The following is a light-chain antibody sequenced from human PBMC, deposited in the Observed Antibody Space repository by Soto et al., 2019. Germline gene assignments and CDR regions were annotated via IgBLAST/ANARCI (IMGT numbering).Light chain of an antibody. J-gene: IGLJ2*01. Sequence: QSVLTQPASLSGSPGQSITISCTGSSSDIGGYNYVSWYQQLPGKAPKLMIYEVSNRPSGVSSRFSGSKSGNTASLTISGLQAEDEADYYCNSYTSSGTLLFGGGTQLTVL. V-gene: IGLV2-14*01. CDR1: SSDIGGYNY. CDR3: NSYTSSGTLL. CDR2: EVS.